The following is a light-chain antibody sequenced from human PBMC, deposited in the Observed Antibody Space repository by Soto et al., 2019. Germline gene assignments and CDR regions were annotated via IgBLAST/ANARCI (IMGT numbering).Light chain of an antibody. CDR1: QSVSSSF. CDR3: QQYDNSPLT. J-gene: IGKJ4*01. CDR2: GAS. Sequence: EIVLTQSPGTLSLSPGERATLSCRASQSVSSSFLAWYQQKPGQAPRLLIYGASSRATGIPDRFSGSGSGTDFTLTISRLEPEDFAVYYCQQYDNSPLTFGGGTKVDFK. V-gene: IGKV3-20*01.